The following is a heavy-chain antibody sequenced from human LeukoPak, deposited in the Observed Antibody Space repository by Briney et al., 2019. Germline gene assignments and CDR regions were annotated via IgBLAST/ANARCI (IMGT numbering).Heavy chain of an antibody. D-gene: IGHD2-2*01. V-gene: IGHV4-38-2*02. CDR2: FFLKGST. CDR1: GYSITSAYY. J-gene: IGHJ4*02. CDR3: ARVARCTSCFDVDY. Sequence: PSETLSLTCTVSGYSITSAYYWGWIRQPPGKGLEWIGSFFLKGSTYYNPSLKSRVTISVDTSKNQFSLTLSSVTAADTAVYYCARVARCTSCFDVDYWGQGILVTVSS.